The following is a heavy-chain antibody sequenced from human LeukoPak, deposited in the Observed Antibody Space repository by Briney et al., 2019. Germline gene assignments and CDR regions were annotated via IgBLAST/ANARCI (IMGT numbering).Heavy chain of an antibody. CDR1: RFTFSSYD. CDR2: IGTAGDT. Sequence: PGGSLRLSCAASRFTFSSYDMHWVRQATGKGLEWVSAIGTAGDTYYPGSVKGRFTISRENAKNSLYLQMNSLRAGDTAVYYCAREERWLQFGGFDYWGQGTLVTVSS. J-gene: IGHJ4*02. CDR3: AREERWLQFGGFDY. V-gene: IGHV3-13*01. D-gene: IGHD5-24*01.